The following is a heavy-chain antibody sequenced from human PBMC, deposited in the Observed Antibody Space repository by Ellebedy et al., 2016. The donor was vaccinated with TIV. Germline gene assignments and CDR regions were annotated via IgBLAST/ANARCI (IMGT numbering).Heavy chain of an antibody. CDR2: ISSSSSYI. CDR1: GFTFSSYS. CDR3: ARDQSYDILTGYYKGVIDY. D-gene: IGHD3-9*01. V-gene: IGHV3-21*01. Sequence: GGSLRLXCAASGFTFSSYSMNWVRQAPGKGLEWVSSISSSSSYIYYADSVKGRFTISRDNAKNSLYLQMNSLRAEDTAVYYCARDQSYDILTGYYKGVIDYWGQGTLVTVSS. J-gene: IGHJ4*02.